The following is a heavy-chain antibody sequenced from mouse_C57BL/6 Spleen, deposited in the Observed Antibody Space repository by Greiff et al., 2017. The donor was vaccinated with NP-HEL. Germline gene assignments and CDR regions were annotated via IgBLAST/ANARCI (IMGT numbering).Heavy chain of an antibody. CDR3: ARDGDYYGSSVYAMDY. J-gene: IGHJ4*01. V-gene: IGHV5-4*01. CDR1: GFTFSSYA. CDR2: ISDGGSYT. D-gene: IGHD1-1*01. Sequence: EVQLVESGGGLVKPGGSLKLSCAASGFTFSSYAMSWVRQTPEKRLEWVATISDGGSYTYYPDNVKGRFTISRDNAKNNLYLQMSHLKSEDTAMYYCARDGDYYGSSVYAMDYWGQGTSVTVSS.